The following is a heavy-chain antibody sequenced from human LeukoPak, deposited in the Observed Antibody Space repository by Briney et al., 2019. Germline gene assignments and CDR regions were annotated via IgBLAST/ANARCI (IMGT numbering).Heavy chain of an antibody. D-gene: IGHD2-2*02. CDR1: GFTFSSYS. J-gene: IGHJ4*02. Sequence: GGSLRLSCAASGFTFSSYSMNWVRQAPGKGLEWVSSISSSSSYIYYADSVRGRFTISRDNAKNSLYLQMNSLRAEDTAVYYCAKDLSGEDIVVVPAAIGFDYWGQGTLVTVSS. CDR2: ISSSSSYI. V-gene: IGHV3-21*04. CDR3: AKDLSGEDIVVVPAAIGFDY.